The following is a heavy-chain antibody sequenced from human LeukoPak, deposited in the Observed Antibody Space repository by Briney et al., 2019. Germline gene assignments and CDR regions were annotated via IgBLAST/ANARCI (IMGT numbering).Heavy chain of an antibody. CDR3: ASIGYSYGDAFDI. J-gene: IGHJ3*02. CDR2: ISSSSSYI. V-gene: IGHV3-21*01. CDR1: GFTFSSYS. Sequence: PGGSLRLSCAASGFTFSSYSMNWVRQAPGKGLEWVSSISSSSSYIYYADSVKGRFTISRDNAKNSLYLQMNSLRAEDTAVYCCASIGYSYGDAFDIWGQGTMVTVSS. D-gene: IGHD5-18*01.